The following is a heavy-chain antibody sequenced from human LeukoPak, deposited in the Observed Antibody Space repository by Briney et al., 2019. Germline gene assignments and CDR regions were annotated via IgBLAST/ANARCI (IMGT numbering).Heavy chain of an antibody. CDR2: IKEDGREK. Sequence: QPGGSLRLSCAASGFTFSSYGMSWVRQAPGKGLEWVANIKEDGREKYYVDSVKGRFTISRDNAKNSLYLEMNNLRAEDTAVYYCARGIPHYYGSGSYYKEEGVWGQGTLVTVSS. CDR1: GFTFSSYG. D-gene: IGHD3-10*01. CDR3: ARGIPHYYGSGSYYKEEGV. J-gene: IGHJ4*02. V-gene: IGHV3-7*01.